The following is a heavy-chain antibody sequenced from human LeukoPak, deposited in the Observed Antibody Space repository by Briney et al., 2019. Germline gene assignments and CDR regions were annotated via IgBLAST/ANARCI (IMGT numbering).Heavy chain of an antibody. Sequence: NPGGSLRLSCEASGLTFSNAWMTWVRQTPGKGLEWVGRIKSKTAGGATDYAAPVKGRFTISRDDSEKTAFLQMNSLQSKDTAVYFCYSSGRGPWGQGTLVIVSS. CDR1: GLTFSNAW. CDR3: YSSGRGP. D-gene: IGHD3-10*01. V-gene: IGHV3-15*01. CDR2: IKSKTAGGAT. J-gene: IGHJ5*02.